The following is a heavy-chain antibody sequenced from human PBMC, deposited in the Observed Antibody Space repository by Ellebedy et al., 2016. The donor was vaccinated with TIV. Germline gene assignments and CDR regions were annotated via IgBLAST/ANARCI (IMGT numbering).Heavy chain of an antibody. J-gene: IGHJ4*02. V-gene: IGHV5-51*01. CDR2: IYPGDSTS. D-gene: IGHD1-26*01. CDR1: RNDFTNSW. CDR3: ARRENIVGAPFDS. Sequence: GESLKISCKFSRNDFTNSWIAWVRQMPGKGLEWMAIIYPGDSTSMYSPSFQGQVTISADRSTTVYLQWSSLKASDSAMYYCARRENIVGAPFDSWGPGTLVTVSS.